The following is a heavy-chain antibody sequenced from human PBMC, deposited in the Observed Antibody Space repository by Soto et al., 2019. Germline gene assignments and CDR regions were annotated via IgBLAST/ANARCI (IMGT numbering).Heavy chain of an antibody. CDR1: GFTVSSKY. CDR2: IQSGGPT. CDR3: ARDDVICDGGRCYGVTLDV. D-gene: IGHD2-15*01. V-gene: IGHV3-66*01. J-gene: IGHJ6*04. Sequence: EVHLVESGGGLVQPGGSLRLSCAASGFTVSSKYMSWVRQAPGKGLEWVSLIQSGGPTYYTDSVKGRFTISRDTSENTLHLQMDSRRAEDRAVYYCARDDVICDGGRCYGVTLDVWGKGTTVTVSS.